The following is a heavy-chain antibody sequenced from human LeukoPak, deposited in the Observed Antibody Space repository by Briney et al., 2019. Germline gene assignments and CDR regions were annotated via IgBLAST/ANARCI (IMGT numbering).Heavy chain of an antibody. V-gene: IGHV3-23*01. CDR1: GFTFSSYA. J-gene: IGHJ6*03. Sequence: PGGSLRLSCAASGFTFSSYAMSWVRQATGKGLEWVSAVSGSGGSTYYADSVKGRFTISRDNSKNTLSLQMNSLRAEDTAVYYCAKGYCSSTSCSHYYYYYYMDVWGKGTTVTVSS. CDR3: AKGYCSSTSCSHYYYYYYMDV. D-gene: IGHD2-2*01. CDR2: VSGSGGST.